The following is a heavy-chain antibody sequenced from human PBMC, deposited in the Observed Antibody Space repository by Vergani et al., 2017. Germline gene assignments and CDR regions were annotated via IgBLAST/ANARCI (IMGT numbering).Heavy chain of an antibody. V-gene: IGHV3-30*02. J-gene: IGHJ6*02. Sequence: VQLVESGGGLVQPGRSLRLSCTLSGFTLNTYGIHWVRQAPGKGLEWVSFIRYDGSSEYYGDSVKGRFTISRDKSQNTVNLQMNSLRTEDTAVYFCANSVIAGNVGVAYFGMDVWGRGTTVTVSS. CDR2: IRYDGSSE. CDR1: GFTLNTYG. D-gene: IGHD2/OR15-2a*01. CDR3: ANSVIAGNVGVAYFGMDV.